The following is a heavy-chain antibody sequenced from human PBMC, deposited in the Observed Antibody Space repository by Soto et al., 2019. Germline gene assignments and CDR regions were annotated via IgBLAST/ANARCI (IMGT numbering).Heavy chain of an antibody. CDR3: AILDFLAASDY. CDR2: IDPSDSYT. CDR1: GYSFTIYW. V-gene: IGHV5-10-1*01. J-gene: IGHJ4*02. Sequence: GESLKISCNGSGYSFTIYWIRWVRQMPGKGLEWMGRIDPSDSYTNYSPSFQGHVTISADKSISTAYLQWSSLKASDTAMYYCAILDFLAASDYWGQGTLVTVSS. D-gene: IGHD6-6*01.